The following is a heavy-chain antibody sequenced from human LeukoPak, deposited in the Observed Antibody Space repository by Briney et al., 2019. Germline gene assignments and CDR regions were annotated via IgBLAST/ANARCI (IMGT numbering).Heavy chain of an antibody. D-gene: IGHD3-22*01. J-gene: IGHJ4*02. V-gene: IGHV3-74*01. CDR2: INVEGNYI. CDR1: GFTVSRYW. CDR3: ARDLTGPYDH. Sequence: QPGKSLRLSCAASGFTVSRYWMHWVRQAPGKGLVWVARINVEGNYIDYAESVKGRFTISRDSAKNTLYLQMNSVRAEDTAVYSRARDLTGPYDHWGQGTLVTVSP.